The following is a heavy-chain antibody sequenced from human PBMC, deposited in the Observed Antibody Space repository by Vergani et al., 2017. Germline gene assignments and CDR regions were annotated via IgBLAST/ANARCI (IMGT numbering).Heavy chain of an antibody. J-gene: IGHJ2*01. CDR2: IYSRGNT. D-gene: IGHD2/OR15-2a*01. V-gene: IGHV4-61*02. CDR1: CYSLYSFCYY. Sequence: VQLQESGPGLVKPSHPLSLPFTVSCYSLYSFCYYWTWIRQPAGKGLEWIGRIYSRGNTNYNPSRRSLIIMSVDPSKNLISLKLTSVTAADTALSYGARVFSPSAFWYLDLWGRGTLVTVSS. CDR3: ARVFSPSAFWYLDL.